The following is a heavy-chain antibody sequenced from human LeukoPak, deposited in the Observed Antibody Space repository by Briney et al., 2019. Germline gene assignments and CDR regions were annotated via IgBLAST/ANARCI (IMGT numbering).Heavy chain of an antibody. V-gene: IGHV4-39*07. CDR3: ARYFLKKDITGTTSVGNWFDP. D-gene: IGHD1-20*01. CDR2: IYYSGST. Sequence: SETLSLTCTVSGGSISSSSYYWGWIRQPPGKGLEWIGSIYYSGSTYYNPSLKSRVTISVDTSKNQFSLKLSSVTAADTAVYYCARYFLKKDITGTTSVGNWFDPWGQGTLVTVSS. J-gene: IGHJ5*02. CDR1: GGSISSSSYY.